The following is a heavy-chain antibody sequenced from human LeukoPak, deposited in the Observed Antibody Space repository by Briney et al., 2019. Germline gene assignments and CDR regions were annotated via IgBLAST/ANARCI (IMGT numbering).Heavy chain of an antibody. V-gene: IGHV5-51*01. CDR1: GYSFSSYW. Sequence: GESLKISCKGSGYSFSSYWIGWVRQMPGKGPEWMVIIYPGDSDIKYGPSFEGQVTISAGKSNSTAHLQWNSLKASDTAMYYCARRSSSGGYYFDYWGQGTLVTVSS. J-gene: IGHJ4*02. CDR2: IYPGDSDI. CDR3: ARRSSSGGYYFDY. D-gene: IGHD3-16*01.